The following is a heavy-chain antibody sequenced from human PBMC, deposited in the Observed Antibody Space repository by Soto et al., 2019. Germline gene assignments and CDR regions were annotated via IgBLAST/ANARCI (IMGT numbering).Heavy chain of an antibody. CDR3: TRANWYSEY. CDR1: GGSITNHY. V-gene: IGHV4-59*11. D-gene: IGHD7-27*01. CDR2: IYYNGNT. J-gene: IGHJ4*02. Sequence: QVQLQESGPGLVKPSETLSLTCTVSGGSITNHYWSWIRQPPGKGLEWIGYIYYNGNTNYNPSLKSRVTMSVDTSRTQISLKLTTVTTADTAVYYCTRANWYSEYWRQGTLVTLPS.